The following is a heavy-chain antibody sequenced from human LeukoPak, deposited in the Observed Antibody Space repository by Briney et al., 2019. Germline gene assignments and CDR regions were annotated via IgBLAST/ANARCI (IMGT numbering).Heavy chain of an antibody. V-gene: IGHV4-59*01. CDR3: ARGAERWLQSYFDY. Sequence: PSETLSLTCTVSGGSISSYYWSWIRQPPGKGLGWIGYIYYSGSTNYNPSLKSRVTISVDTSKNQFSLKLSSVTAADTAVYYCARGAERWLQSYFDYWGQGTLVTVSS. CDR2: IYYSGST. J-gene: IGHJ4*02. CDR1: GGSISSYY. D-gene: IGHD5-24*01.